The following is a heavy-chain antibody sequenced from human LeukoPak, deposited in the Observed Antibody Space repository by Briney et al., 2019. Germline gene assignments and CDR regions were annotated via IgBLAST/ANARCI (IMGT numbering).Heavy chain of an antibody. D-gene: IGHD4-17*01. CDR2: ITGGGIGT. J-gene: IGHJ3*01. CDR3: AKDPNGDYVGAFDS. Sequence: PGGSLRLSCAASGLSFRNYAITWVRQAPGKGLEWVSSITGGGIGTSYADSVKGRFTVYRDNSKNTLYLQMNSLRAGDTAVYYCAKDPNGDYVGAFDSWGQGTSVTVSS. CDR1: GLSFRNYA. V-gene: IGHV3-23*01.